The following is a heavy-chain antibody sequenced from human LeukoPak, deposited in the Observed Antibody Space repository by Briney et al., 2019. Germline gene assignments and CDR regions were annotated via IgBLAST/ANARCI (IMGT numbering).Heavy chain of an antibody. D-gene: IGHD3-22*01. V-gene: IGHV4-59*08. J-gene: IGHJ4*02. CDR2: IYYSGST. CDR3: ASYDSKGTFDY. Sequence: ASETLSLTCTVSGGSISSYYWSWIRQPPGKGLEWIGYIYYSGSTNYNPSLKSRVTVSVDTSKNQFSLKLSSVTAADTAVYYCASYDSKGTFDYWGQGTLVTVSS. CDR1: GGSISSYY.